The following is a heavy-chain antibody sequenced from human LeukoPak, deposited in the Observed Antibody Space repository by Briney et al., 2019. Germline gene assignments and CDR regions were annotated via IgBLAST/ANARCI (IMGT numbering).Heavy chain of an antibody. Sequence: GGSLRLSCAASGFTFSSSFMSWVRQTPGKGLEWVANIAQDGGEKNYVVSVEGRFTISRDNAKNSLYLEMNLLRAEDTAVYYCAGEWNIQYSMGVDYWGQGTLVTVSS. CDR1: GFTFSSSF. V-gene: IGHV3-7*01. J-gene: IGHJ4*02. CDR2: IAQDGGEK. D-gene: IGHD3-3*01. CDR3: AGEWNIQYSMGVDY.